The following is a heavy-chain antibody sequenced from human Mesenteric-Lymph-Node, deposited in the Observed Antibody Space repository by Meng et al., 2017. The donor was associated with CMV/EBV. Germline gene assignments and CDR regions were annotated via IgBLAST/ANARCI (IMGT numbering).Heavy chain of an antibody. CDR1: GFTFSTYD. Sequence: GESLKISCAASGFTFSTYDMNWVRQAPGKGLEWVSFISRGETTTYYADSVKGRFTISRDNAKNSLYLQMNSLRAEDTAVYYCARGTVAAAGTGDCWGQETLVTVSS. V-gene: IGHV3-48*03. CDR3: ARGTVAAAGTGDC. J-gene: IGHJ4*02. D-gene: IGHD6-13*01. CDR2: ISRGETTT.